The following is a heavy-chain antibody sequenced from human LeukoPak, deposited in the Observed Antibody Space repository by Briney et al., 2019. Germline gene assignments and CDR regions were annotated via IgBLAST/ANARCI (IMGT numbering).Heavy chain of an antibody. D-gene: IGHD6-19*01. CDR2: MNPNSGNT. CDR1: GYTFTSYD. Sequence: ASVKVSCKASGYTFTSYDINWVRQATGQGLKWMGWMNPNSGNTGYAQKFQGRVTMTRNTSISTAYMELSSLRSEDTAVYYCARRTGLHIAVAGLDYWGQGTLVTVSS. J-gene: IGHJ4*02. V-gene: IGHV1-8*01. CDR3: ARRTGLHIAVAGLDY.